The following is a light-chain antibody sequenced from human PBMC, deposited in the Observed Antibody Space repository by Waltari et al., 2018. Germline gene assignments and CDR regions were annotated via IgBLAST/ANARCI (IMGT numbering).Light chain of an antibody. CDR1: QSVLYSSNNKNY. CDR3: QQYYSTAT. CDR2: WAS. Sequence: VLTEPPESLAVYLGKRASKNCTSSQSVLYSSNNKNYLAWYQQKPVQPPKLLIYWASTRESGVPDRFSGSGSGTDFTLTISSLQAEDVAVYYCQQYYSTATFGQGTKVEIK. J-gene: IGKJ1*01. V-gene: IGKV4-1*01.